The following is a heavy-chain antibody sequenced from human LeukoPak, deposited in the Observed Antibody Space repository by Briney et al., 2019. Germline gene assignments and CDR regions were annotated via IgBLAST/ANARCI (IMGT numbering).Heavy chain of an antibody. V-gene: IGHV4-61*02. J-gene: IGHJ4*02. D-gene: IGHD5-12*01. CDR2: IYTSGST. CDR3: AREGLYSGYDLGNFDY. Sequence: PSETLSLTCTVSGGSISSGSYYWSWIRQPAGKGLEWIGRIYTSGSTNYNPSLKSRVTISVDTSKNQFSLKLSSVTAADTAVYYCAREGLYSGYDLGNFDYWGQGTLVTVSS. CDR1: GGSISSGSYY.